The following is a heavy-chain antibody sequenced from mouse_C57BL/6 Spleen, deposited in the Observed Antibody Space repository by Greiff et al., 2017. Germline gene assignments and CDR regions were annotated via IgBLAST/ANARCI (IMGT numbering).Heavy chain of an antibody. CDR3: ARETGYFDY. V-gene: IGHV3-6*01. Sequence: EVQRVESGPGLVKPSQSLSLTCSVTGYSITSGYYWNWIRQFPGNKLEWMGYISYDGSNNYNPSLKIRISITRDTSKNQFFLKLNSVTTEDTATYYCARETGYFDYWGQGTTLTVSS. J-gene: IGHJ2*01. CDR1: GYSITSGYY. CDR2: ISYDGSN.